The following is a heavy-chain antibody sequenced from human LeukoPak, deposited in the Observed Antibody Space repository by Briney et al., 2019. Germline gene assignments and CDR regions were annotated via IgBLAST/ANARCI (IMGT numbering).Heavy chain of an antibody. CDR1: GYTFTGFY. Sequence: ASVKVSCKASGYTFTGFYMHWVRQAPGQGLEWMGWINPNSGGANYAQKFQGRVTMTRDTSISTAYMELSRLRSDDTAMYYCARAMIVVVNWFDPWGQGTLVTVSS. CDR3: ARAMIVVVNWFDP. D-gene: IGHD3-22*01. CDR2: INPNSGGA. V-gene: IGHV1-2*02. J-gene: IGHJ5*02.